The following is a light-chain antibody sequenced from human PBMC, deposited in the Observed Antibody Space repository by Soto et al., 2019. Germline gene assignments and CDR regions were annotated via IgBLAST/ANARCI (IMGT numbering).Light chain of an antibody. CDR1: QSLLDSSKNKNF. CDR3: QQRSNWPPLT. J-gene: IGKJ4*01. CDR2: WAS. Sequence: DIVMTQSPDSLAVSLGERATINCKSSQSLLDSSKNKNFLAWYQQKRGQPPKLLIYWASTRESGVPDRFSGGGSGTDFTLTISSLEPEDFAVYYCQQRSNWPPLTFGGGTKVEIK. V-gene: IGKV4-1*01.